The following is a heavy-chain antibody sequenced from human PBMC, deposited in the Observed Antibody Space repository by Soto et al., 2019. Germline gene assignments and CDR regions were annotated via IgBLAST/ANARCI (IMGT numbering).Heavy chain of an antibody. J-gene: IGHJ4*02. CDR3: ARDSGVAVAGIFDY. D-gene: IGHD6-19*01. Sequence: PSETLSLTCTVSGGSISSGGYYWSWIRQHPGKGLEWIGYIYYSGSTYYNPSLKSRVTISVDTSKNQFSLKLSSVTAADTAVYYCARDSGVAVAGIFDYWGQGTLVTLSS. V-gene: IGHV4-31*03. CDR1: GGSISSGGYY. CDR2: IYYSGST.